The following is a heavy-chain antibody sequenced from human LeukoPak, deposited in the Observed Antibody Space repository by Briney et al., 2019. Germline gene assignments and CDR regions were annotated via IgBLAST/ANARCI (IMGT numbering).Heavy chain of an antibody. CDR3: ARSPMPSSSWGLTYYYYMDV. CDR1: GFTFSSYG. CDR2: IWYDGSNK. D-gene: IGHD6-6*01. Sequence: GGSLRLSCAASGFTFSSYGMYWVRQAPGKGLERVAVIWYDGSNKYYADSVKGRFTISRDNSKNTLFLQMNSLRAEDTAVYYCARSPMPSSSWGLTYYYYMDVWGKGTTVTVSS. J-gene: IGHJ6*03. V-gene: IGHV3-33*01.